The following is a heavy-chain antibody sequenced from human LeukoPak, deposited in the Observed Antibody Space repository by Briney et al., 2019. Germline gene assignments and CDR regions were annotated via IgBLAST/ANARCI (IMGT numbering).Heavy chain of an antibody. CDR2: MIPTIGTA. CDR1: GGTFSHYG. V-gene: IGHV1-69*04. J-gene: IGHJ1*01. Sequence: SLKVSRKAAGGTFSHYGIATIRQAPGQGLEWMGRMIPTIGTADYAQKFQGRVTINADKSTTTVYMELSSLRSEDTAIYYCAGGGNSYGAGRADRYFQQWGEGTLVIVTS. CDR3: AGGGNSYGAGRADRYFQQ. D-gene: IGHD2/OR15-2a*01.